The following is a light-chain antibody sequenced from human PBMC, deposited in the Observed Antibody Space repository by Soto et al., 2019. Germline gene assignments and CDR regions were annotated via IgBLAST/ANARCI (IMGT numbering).Light chain of an antibody. CDR2: GVS. Sequence: QSVLTQPASVSGSPGQSITISCTGTSSDVGGYNYVSWYQHHPGKAPKLILFGVSDRPSGVSLRFSGSKSGNTASLTISGLQAEDAAEYYCCSYTSFSTVVFGGGTKLTV. CDR3: CSYTSFSTVV. V-gene: IGLV2-14*01. CDR1: SSDVGGYNY. J-gene: IGLJ2*01.